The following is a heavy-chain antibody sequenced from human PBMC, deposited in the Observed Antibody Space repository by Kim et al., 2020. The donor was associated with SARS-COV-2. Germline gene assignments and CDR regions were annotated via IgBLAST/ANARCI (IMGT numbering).Heavy chain of an antibody. V-gene: IGHV3-74*01. CDR3: ARGILRTKGAFDI. J-gene: IGHJ3*02. Sequence: YADSVKGRFTISRDNAKTTLYLQMNSLRAEDTALYYCARGILRTKGAFDIWGQGAMVTVSS. D-gene: IGHD1-26*01.